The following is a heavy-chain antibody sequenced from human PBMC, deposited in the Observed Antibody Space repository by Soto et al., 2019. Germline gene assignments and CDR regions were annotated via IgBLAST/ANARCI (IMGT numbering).Heavy chain of an antibody. V-gene: IGHV1-2*04. D-gene: IGHD6-6*01. J-gene: IGHJ4*02. CDR1: GYTFTGYY. CDR3: ARGFIAARSTIFDY. Sequence: ASVKVSCKASGYTFTGYYMHWVRQAPGQGLEWMGWINPNSGGTNYAQKFQGWVTMTRDTSISTAYMELSRLRSDDTAVYYCARGFIAARSTIFDYWGQGTLVTVSS. CDR2: INPNSGGT.